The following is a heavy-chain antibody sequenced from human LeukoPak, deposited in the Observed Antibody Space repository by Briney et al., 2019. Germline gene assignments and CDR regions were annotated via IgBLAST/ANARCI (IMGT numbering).Heavy chain of an antibody. CDR1: GYTFTSYG. CDR3: ARAPLKYDISTGHPSGYYYYGLDV. J-gene: IGHJ6*04. V-gene: IGHV1-18*01. Sequence: ASVKVSCKASGYTFTSYGISWVRQAPGQGLEWMGWINSYSGNTYYAQKLQGRVTMTTDTSTTTVYMELRSLESDDTAVYYCARAPLKYDISTGHPSGYYYYGLDVWGKGTTVTVSS. CDR2: INSYSGNT. D-gene: IGHD3-9*01.